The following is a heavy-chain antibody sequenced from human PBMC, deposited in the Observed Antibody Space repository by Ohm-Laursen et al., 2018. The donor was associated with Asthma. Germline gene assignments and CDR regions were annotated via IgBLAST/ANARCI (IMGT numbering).Heavy chain of an antibody. Sequence: ASVKVSCKASGYTFTSYDINWVRQATGQGLEWMGWMNPNSGNTGYAQKFQGRVTMTRNTSISTAYMELSSLRSEDTAVYYCARSIAPIYYYYGMDVWGQGTTVTASS. D-gene: IGHD6-6*01. CDR3: ARSIAPIYYYYGMDV. V-gene: IGHV1-8*01. CDR2: MNPNSGNT. CDR1: GYTFTSYD. J-gene: IGHJ6*02.